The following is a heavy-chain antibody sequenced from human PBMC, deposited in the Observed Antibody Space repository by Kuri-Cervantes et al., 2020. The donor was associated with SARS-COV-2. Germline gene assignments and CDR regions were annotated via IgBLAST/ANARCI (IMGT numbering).Heavy chain of an antibody. V-gene: IGHV3-48*03. Sequence: GESLKISCTASGFTFSDYAMTWVRQAPGKGLEWVSYISGKGDTVYYADSVKGRFTISRDNAKNSLYLQMNSLRAEDTAVYYCAREIIAAAGPFDYWGRGPVVTVSS. J-gene: IGHJ4*02. CDR2: ISGKGDTV. CDR3: AREIIAAAGPFDY. CDR1: GFTFSDYA. D-gene: IGHD6-13*01.